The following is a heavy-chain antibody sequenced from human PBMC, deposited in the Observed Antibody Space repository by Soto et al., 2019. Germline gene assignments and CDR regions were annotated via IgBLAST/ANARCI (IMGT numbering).Heavy chain of an antibody. CDR2: INHSGST. CDR3: AREIVVVVAATPSMYNWFDP. D-gene: IGHD2-15*01. Sequence: SETLSLTCAFYGWSFSGYYWSWIRQPPGKGLEWIGEINHSGSTNYNPSLKSRVTISVDTSKNQFSLKLSSVTAADTAVYYCAREIVVVVAATPSMYNWFDPWGQGTLVTVSS. CDR1: GWSFSGYY. V-gene: IGHV4-34*01. J-gene: IGHJ5*02.